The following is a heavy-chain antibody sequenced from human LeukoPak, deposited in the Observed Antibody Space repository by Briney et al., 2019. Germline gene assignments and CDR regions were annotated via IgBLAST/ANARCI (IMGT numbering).Heavy chain of an antibody. V-gene: IGHV5-51*01. CDR2: IYPADSDT. Sequence: GESLQISCQGSGYNLTSHWIGWVRPMPGKGLEWVGIIYPADSDTRYSPSFQGQVTISADKSISTAYLQWSSLKASATAMYYCALGYCSITTCHGYFDYWGQGTLVTVSS. CDR1: GYNLTSHW. J-gene: IGHJ4*02. D-gene: IGHD2-2*01. CDR3: ALGYCSITTCHGYFDY.